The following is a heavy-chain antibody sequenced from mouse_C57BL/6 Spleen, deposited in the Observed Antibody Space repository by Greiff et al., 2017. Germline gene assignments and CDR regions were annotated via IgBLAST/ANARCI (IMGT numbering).Heavy chain of an antibody. Sequence: EVKLQESGPVLVKPGASVKMSCKASGYTFTDYYMNWVKQSHGKSLEWIGVINPYNGGTSYNQKFKGKATLTVDKSSSTAYMELNSLTSEDSAVYYCARAPPFTTVVAGDFDYWGQGTTLTVSS. J-gene: IGHJ2*01. D-gene: IGHD1-1*01. CDR2: INPYNGGT. CDR1: GYTFTDYY. V-gene: IGHV1-19*01. CDR3: ARAPPFTTVVAGDFDY.